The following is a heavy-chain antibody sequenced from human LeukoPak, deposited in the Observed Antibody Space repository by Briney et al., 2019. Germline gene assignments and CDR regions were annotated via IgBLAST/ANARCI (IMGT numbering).Heavy chain of an antibody. D-gene: IGHD4-23*01. J-gene: IGHJ6*02. Sequence: GGSLRLSCAASGFTFSTYAMSWVRQAPGEGLQWVSGISNSGDSTYYLDSVKGRFTISRDNSKNTLYLQMNSLRAEDTAVYYCAKSRPDRSTPTYYYYYGMDVWGQGTTVTVSS. CDR1: GFTFSTYA. V-gene: IGHV3-23*01. CDR3: AKSRPDRSTPTYYYYYGMDV. CDR2: ISNSGDST.